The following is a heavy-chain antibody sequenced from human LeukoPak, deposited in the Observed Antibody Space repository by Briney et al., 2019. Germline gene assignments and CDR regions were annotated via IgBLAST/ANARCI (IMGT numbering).Heavy chain of an antibody. Sequence: PGGSLRLSCAASGFTFSSYAMSWVRQAPGKGLEWVSAISGSGGSTYYADSVKGRFTISRDNSKNTLYPQMNSLRAEDTAVYYCAKGGANAISDYYYYMDVWGKGTTVTVSS. CDR2: ISGSGGST. D-gene: IGHD1-26*01. CDR1: GFTFSSYA. J-gene: IGHJ6*03. V-gene: IGHV3-23*01. CDR3: AKGGANAISDYYYYMDV.